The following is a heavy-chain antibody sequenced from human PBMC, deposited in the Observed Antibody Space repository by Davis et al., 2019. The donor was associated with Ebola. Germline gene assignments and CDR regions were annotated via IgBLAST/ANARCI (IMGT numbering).Heavy chain of an antibody. CDR3: ARENYVSGSFSFDY. D-gene: IGHD3-10*01. Sequence: PGGSLRLSCAAAGFTFSSYGMHWVRQAPGKGLEWLAFIRYDGNNKYYGDSVKGRFTISRDNAKNSLYLQMNSLRAEDTAVYYCARENYVSGSFSFDYWGQGTLVTVSS. J-gene: IGHJ4*02. V-gene: IGHV3-30*02. CDR2: IRYDGNNK. CDR1: GFTFSSYG.